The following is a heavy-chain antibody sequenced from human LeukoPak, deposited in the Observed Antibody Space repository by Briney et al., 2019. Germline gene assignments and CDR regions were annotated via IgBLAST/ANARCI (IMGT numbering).Heavy chain of an antibody. CDR2: INQDGTEK. CDR1: GFTFSSYW. Sequence: PGGSLRLSCAASGFTFSSYWMNWVRQAPGKGLEWVANINQDGTEKYYVDSVKGRFTISRDNAKNSLYLQMNSLRAEDTAVYYCASPRAHDAFDIWGQGTMVTVSS. V-gene: IGHV3-7*01. J-gene: IGHJ3*02. CDR3: ASPRAHDAFDI.